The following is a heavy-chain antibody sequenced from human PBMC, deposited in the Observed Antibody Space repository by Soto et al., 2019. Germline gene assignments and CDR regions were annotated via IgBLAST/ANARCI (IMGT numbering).Heavy chain of an antibody. CDR1: GDSISSYY. CDR3: ARENRGHYIRGNFDY. J-gene: IGHJ4*02. CDR2: IYYSGST. V-gene: IGHV4-59*01. D-gene: IGHD2-2*02. Sequence: SETLSLTCTVSGDSISSYYCSWLRQPPGKGLEWIGYIYYSGSTNYNPSLKSRVTISVDTSKNQFSLKLSSVTAADTAVYYCARENRGHYIRGNFDYWGQGTLVTVSS.